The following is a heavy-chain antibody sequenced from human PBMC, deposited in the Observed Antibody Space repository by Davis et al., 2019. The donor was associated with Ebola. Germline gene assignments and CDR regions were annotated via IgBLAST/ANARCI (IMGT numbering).Heavy chain of an antibody. V-gene: IGHV3-30-3*01. CDR1: GFTFSSYA. CDR2: ISYDGSNK. D-gene: IGHD3-9*01. J-gene: IGHJ4*02. Sequence: GESLKISCAASGFTFSSYAMHWVRQAPGKGLEWVAVISYDGSNKYYADSVKGRFTISRDNSKNTLYLQMNSLRAEDTAVYYCARGFPYYDILSLDYWGQGTLVTVSS. CDR3: ARGFPYYDILSLDY.